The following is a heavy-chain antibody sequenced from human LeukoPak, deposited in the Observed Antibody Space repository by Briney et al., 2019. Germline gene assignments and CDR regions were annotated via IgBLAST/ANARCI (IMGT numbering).Heavy chain of an antibody. CDR2: GSS. Sequence: SETLSLTCTVSGGSISSGSYYWGWVRQPPGKGLEWIGSGSSHYNPSLKSRVTISVDTSRNHFSLKLSSVTAADTAVYYCAREYSESYYGWGQGTLVTVSS. CDR3: AREYSESYYG. D-gene: IGHD1-26*01. CDR1: GGSISSGSYY. V-gene: IGHV4-39*02. J-gene: IGHJ4*02.